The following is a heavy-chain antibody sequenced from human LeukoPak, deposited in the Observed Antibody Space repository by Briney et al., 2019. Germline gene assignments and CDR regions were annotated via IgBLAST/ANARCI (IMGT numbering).Heavy chain of an antibody. D-gene: IGHD6-6*01. J-gene: IGHJ5*02. Sequence: ASVKVSCKASGYTFTSYGISWVRQAPGQGLEWMGWISAYNGNTNYAQKLQGRVTMTTDTSTSTAYMELRGLRSDDTAVYYCARVGIAARKYNWFDPWGQGTLVTVSS. V-gene: IGHV1-18*01. CDR1: GYTFTSYG. CDR2: ISAYNGNT. CDR3: ARVGIAARKYNWFDP.